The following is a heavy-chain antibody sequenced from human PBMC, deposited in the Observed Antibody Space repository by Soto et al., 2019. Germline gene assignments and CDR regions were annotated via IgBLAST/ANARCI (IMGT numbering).Heavy chain of an antibody. Sequence: EVPLVESGGRLVQPGGSLRPSCAASGFMFSAYWMSWVRQDPGKGLEWVATISGGASDKFYVDSVKGRFTISRDDSKNTLYLQMNSLRDEDTAVYYCVREDWHRFDSWGQGTLVTVSS. CDR2: ISGGASDK. V-gene: IGHV3-7*01. CDR1: GFMFSAYW. CDR3: VREDWHRFDS. D-gene: IGHD2-21*01. J-gene: IGHJ4*02.